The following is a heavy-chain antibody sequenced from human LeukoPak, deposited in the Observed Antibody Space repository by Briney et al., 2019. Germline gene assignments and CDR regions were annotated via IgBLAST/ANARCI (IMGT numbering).Heavy chain of an antibody. CDR1: GFTVSSYA. Sequence: PGRSLRLSCAASGFTVSSYAMHWVRQAPGKGLEWVAVISYDGSNKYYADSVKGRFTISRDNSKNTLYLQMNSLRAEDTAVYYCARPNCSGGSCRENKLNWGQGTLVTVSS. D-gene: IGHD2-15*01. V-gene: IGHV3-30*04. CDR2: ISYDGSNK. J-gene: IGHJ4*02. CDR3: ARPNCSGGSCRENKLN.